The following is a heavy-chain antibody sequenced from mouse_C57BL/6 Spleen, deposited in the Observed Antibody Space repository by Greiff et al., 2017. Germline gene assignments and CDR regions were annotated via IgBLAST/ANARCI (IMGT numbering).Heavy chain of an antibody. Sequence: QVQLQQSGAELVRPGASVKMSCKASGYTFTSYNMQWVKQTPRQGLEWIGAIYPGNGDTSYNQKFKGKATLTVDKSSSTAYMQLSSLTSEDSAVYFCASSIYDGYPFAYWGQGTLVTVSA. CDR1: GYTFTSYN. J-gene: IGHJ3*01. D-gene: IGHD2-3*01. CDR2: IYPGNGDT. CDR3: ASSIYDGYPFAY. V-gene: IGHV1-12*01.